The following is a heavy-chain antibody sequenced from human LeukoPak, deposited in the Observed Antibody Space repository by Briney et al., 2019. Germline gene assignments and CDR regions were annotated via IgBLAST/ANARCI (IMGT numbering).Heavy chain of an antibody. CDR2: IWYDGSNK. CDR1: GFTFSSYG. V-gene: IGHV3-33*01. J-gene: IGHJ6*02. CDR3: ARSLGTMVRGMDV. Sequence: PGRSLRLSCAASGFTFSSYGMHWVRQAPGEGLEWVAVIWYDGSNKYYADSVKGRFTISRDNSKNTLYLQMNSLRAEDTAVYYCARSLGTMVRGMDVWGQGTTVTVSS. D-gene: IGHD3-10*01.